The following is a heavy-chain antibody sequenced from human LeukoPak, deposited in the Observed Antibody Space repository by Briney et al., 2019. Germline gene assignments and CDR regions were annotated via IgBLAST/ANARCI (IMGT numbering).Heavy chain of an antibody. V-gene: IGHV1-69*04. CDR1: GGTFSSYA. D-gene: IGHD3-22*01. J-gene: IGHJ4*02. CDR2: IIPILGIA. Sequence: SVKVSCKASGGTFSSYAISWVRQAPGQGLEWMGRIIPILGIANYAQKFQGRVTITADKSTSTAYMELSSLRSEDTAVYYCATSFYYYDSSGYLDYWGQGTLVTVSS. CDR3: ATSFYYYDSSGYLDY.